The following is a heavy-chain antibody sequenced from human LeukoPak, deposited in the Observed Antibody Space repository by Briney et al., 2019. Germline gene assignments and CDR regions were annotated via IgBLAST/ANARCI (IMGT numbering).Heavy chain of an antibody. CDR2: ISGSGGST. D-gene: IGHD5-18*01. CDR3: AKYRYSYGYGGY. CDR1: GFTFSSYA. J-gene: IGHJ4*02. V-gene: IGHV3-23*01. Sequence: GESLKISCAASGFTFSSYAMSWVRQAPGKGLEWVSAISGSGGSTYYADSVKGRFTISRDNSKNTLYLQMNSLRAEDTAVYYCAKYRYSYGYGGYWGQGTLVTVSS.